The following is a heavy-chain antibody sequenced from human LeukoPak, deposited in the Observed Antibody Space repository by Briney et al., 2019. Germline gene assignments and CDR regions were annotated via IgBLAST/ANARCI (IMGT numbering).Heavy chain of an antibody. D-gene: IGHD5-12*01. CDR3: ARDPGSGYEEHFDY. V-gene: IGHV3-30*02. CDR2: IRYDGSNK. J-gene: IGHJ4*02. Sequence: PGGSLRLSCAASGFTLSSYGMHWVRQAPGKGLEWVAFIRYDGSNKYYADSVKGRFTISRDNSKNTLYLQMNSLRAEDTAVYYCARDPGSGYEEHFDYWGQGTLVTVSS. CDR1: GFTLSSYG.